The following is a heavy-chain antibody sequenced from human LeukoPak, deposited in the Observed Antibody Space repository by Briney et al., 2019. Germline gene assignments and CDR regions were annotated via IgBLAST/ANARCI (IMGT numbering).Heavy chain of an antibody. V-gene: IGHV1-3*01. J-gene: IGHJ5*02. D-gene: IGHD6-19*01. CDR3: AREVDSGWYGFGP. CDR1: GYTFSHYS. Sequence: VASVKVSCKASGYTFSHYSMHWVRQAPGQRLEWMGWINAANDNTEYLQKLQGRVTISRDTSASTAYMELSSLKSEDTAVYYCAREVDSGWYGFGPWGQGTLVTVSS. CDR2: INAANDNT.